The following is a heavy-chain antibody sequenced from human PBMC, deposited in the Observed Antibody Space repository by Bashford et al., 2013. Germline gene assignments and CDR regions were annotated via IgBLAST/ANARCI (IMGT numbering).Heavy chain of an antibody. CDR2: ISGSGGST. D-gene: IGHD5-18*01. J-gene: IGHJ4*02. V-gene: IGHV3-23*01. Sequence: VRQAPGKGLEWVSAISGSGGSTYYADSVKGRFTISRDNSKNTLYLQMNSLRAEDTAVYYCARDRGYSYGYHFDYWGQGTLVTVSS. CDR3: ARDRGYSYGYHFDY.